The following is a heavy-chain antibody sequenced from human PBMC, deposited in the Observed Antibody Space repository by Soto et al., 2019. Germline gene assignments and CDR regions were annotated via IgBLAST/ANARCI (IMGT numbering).Heavy chain of an antibody. D-gene: IGHD2-15*01. V-gene: IGHV1-69*01. CDR2: IIPIFGTA. CDR1: GGTFSSYA. Sequence: QVQLVQSGAEVKKPGSSVKVSCKASGGTFSSYAISWVRQAPGQGLEWMGGIIPIFGTANYAQQFQGRVTITEDEYTSTAYMELSSLRSEDTAVYYCDIVVVVAATTDYYFDYWGQGTLVTFSS. J-gene: IGHJ4*02. CDR3: DIVVVVAATTDYYFDY.